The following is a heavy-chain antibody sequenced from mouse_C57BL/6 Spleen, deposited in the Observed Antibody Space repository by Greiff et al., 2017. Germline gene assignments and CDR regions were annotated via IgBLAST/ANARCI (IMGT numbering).Heavy chain of an antibody. CDR1: GYTFTSYW. V-gene: IGHV1-52*01. CDR3: ARLVYYRYIDV. Sequence: QVKLKQPGAELVRPGSSVKLSCKASGYTFTSYWMHWVKQRPIQGLEWIGNIDPTDSETHYNQKSKDKATLTVDKPYSTAYMQLSSLTSEDSAVYYSARLVYYRYIDVWGTGTSVTVSS. J-gene: IGHJ1*03. CDR2: IDPTDSET. D-gene: IGHD1-1*01.